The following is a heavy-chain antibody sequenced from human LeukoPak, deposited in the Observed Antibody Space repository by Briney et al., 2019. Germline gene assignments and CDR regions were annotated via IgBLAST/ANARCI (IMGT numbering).Heavy chain of an antibody. CDR1: GYTFTSYD. V-gene: IGHV1-8*01. J-gene: IGHJ6*02. CDR2: MNPNSGNT. D-gene: IGHD3-3*01. Sequence: ASVKVSCKASGYTFTSYDINWVRQATGQGLERMGWMNPNSGNTGYAQKFQGRVTMTRNTSISTAYMELSSLRSEDTAVYYCARGVGYYDFWSGYRPYYYYGMDVWGQGTTVTVSS. CDR3: ARGVGYYDFWSGYRPYYYYGMDV.